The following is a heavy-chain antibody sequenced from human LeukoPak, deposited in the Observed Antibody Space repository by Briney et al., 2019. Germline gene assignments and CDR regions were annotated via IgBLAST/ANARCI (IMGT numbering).Heavy chain of an antibody. J-gene: IGHJ4*02. CDR1: GFTFSSYA. CDR3: ARDNVGYCSSTSCYYFDY. D-gene: IGHD2-2*01. V-gene: IGHV3-23*01. Sequence: GGSLRLSCAASGFTFSSYAMSWVRQAPGKGLEWVSAISGSGGSTYYADSVKGRFTISRDNSKNTLYLQMNSLRAEDTAVYYCARDNVGYCSSTSCYYFDYWGQGTLVTVSS. CDR2: ISGSGGST.